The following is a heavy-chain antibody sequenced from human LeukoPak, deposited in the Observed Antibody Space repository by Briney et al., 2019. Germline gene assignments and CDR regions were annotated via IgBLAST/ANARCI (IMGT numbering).Heavy chain of an antibody. CDR2: TYYRSKWYN. V-gene: IGHV6-1*01. J-gene: IGHJ4*02. CDR3: ARSVPVAGSDY. Sequence: SQTLSLTCAISGDSVSSNSADWNWIRQSPSRGLEWLGRTYYRSKWYNDYAVSVKSRITINPYASENQFSLQLNSVTPEDSAVYYCARSVPVAGSDYWGQGTLVTVSS. CDR1: GDSVSSNSAD. D-gene: IGHD6-19*01.